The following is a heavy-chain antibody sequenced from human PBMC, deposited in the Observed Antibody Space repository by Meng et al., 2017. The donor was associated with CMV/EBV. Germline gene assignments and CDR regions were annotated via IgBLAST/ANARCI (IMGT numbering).Heavy chain of an antibody. J-gene: IGHJ6*02. CDR2: IKSKTDGGTT. D-gene: IGHD2-2*03. V-gene: IGHV3-15*01. CDR3: TNPSPRRRGYCSSTSCPRWYGMDV. CDR1: GFTFSNAW. Sequence: GESLKISCAASGFTFSNAWMSLVRQAPGKGLEWVGRIKSKTDGGTTDYAPPVKGRLTISRDDSKNTLYLQMNSLKTEDTAVYYCTNPSPRRRGYCSSTSCPRWYGMDVWGQGTTVTVSS.